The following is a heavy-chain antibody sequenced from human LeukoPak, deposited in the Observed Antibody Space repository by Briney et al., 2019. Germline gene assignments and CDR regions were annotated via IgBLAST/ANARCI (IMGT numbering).Heavy chain of an antibody. CDR3: AKVLRFLEWLLPEGDAFDI. D-gene: IGHD3-3*01. CDR2: IRYDGSNK. V-gene: IGHV3-30*02. J-gene: IGHJ3*02. Sequence: GGSLRLSCAASGFTFSSYGMHWVRQAPGKGLEWVAFIRYDGSNKYYADSVKGRFTISRGNPKNTLYLQMNSLRAEDTAVYYCAKVLRFLEWLLPEGDAFDIWGQGTMVTVSS. CDR1: GFTFSSYG.